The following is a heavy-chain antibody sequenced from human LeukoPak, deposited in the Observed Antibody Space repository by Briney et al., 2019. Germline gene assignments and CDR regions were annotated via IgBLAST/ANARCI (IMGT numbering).Heavy chain of an antibody. V-gene: IGHV4-31*03. CDR1: GGSVSSGSYY. CDR2: IYYSGST. CDR3: ARTTPGVAVAADY. Sequence: SETLSLTCTVSGGSVSSGSYYLTWIRQPPGKGLEWIGYIYYSGSTYYNPSLKSRVTISVDTSKNQFSLKLSSVTAADTAVYYCARTTPGVAVAADYWGQGTLVTVSS. J-gene: IGHJ4*02. D-gene: IGHD6-19*01.